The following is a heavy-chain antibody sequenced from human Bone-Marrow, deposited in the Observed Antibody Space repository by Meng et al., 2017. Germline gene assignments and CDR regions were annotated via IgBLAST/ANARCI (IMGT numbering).Heavy chain of an antibody. V-gene: IGHV3-48*03. CDR3: ASSGSGTLFYGMGV. J-gene: IGHJ6*02. CDR1: GFTFSSSE. D-gene: IGHD2-15*01. Sequence: GESLKISCAASGFTFSSSEMNWVRPAPGKGLEWISYISSSGTTIYYADSVKGRFTISRDKAKNSLYLQMNSLRAEDTAVYYCASSGSGTLFYGMGVWGQGTTVTVSS. CDR2: ISSSGTTI.